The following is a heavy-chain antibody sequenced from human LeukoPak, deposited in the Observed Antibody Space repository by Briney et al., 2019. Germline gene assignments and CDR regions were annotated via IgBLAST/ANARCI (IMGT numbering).Heavy chain of an antibody. CDR3: ARGVIPPDYGEDY. J-gene: IGHJ4*02. CDR2: INSDGSST. D-gene: IGHD4-17*01. V-gene: IGHV3-74*01. CDR1: GFTFSSYW. Sequence: GGSLRLSCAAYGFTFSSYWMHWVRQAPGKGLVWVSRINSDGSSTSYADSVKGRFTISRDNAKNTLYLQMNSLRAEDTAVYYCARGVIPPDYGEDYWGQGTLVTVSS.